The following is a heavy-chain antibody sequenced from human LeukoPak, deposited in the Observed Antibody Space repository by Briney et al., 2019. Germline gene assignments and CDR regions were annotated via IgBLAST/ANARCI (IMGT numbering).Heavy chain of an antibody. CDR3: AKDYRIGYSDHFDY. D-gene: IGHD3-16*02. J-gene: IGHJ4*02. Sequence: GGSLRLSCVGSGFRFSSYTMSWVRQAPEKGLEWVSGIYENGGTTHYADSVKGRFSISRDNSKNTLYLQMDSLRGEDTAIYYCAKDYRIGYSDHFDYWGQGVLVAVSS. CDR1: GFRFSSYT. CDR2: IYENGGTT. V-gene: IGHV3-23*01.